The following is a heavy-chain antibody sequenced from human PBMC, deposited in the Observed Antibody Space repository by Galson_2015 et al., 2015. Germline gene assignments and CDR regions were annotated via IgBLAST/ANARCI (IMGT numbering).Heavy chain of an antibody. Sequence: SLRLSCAASGFTFSSYGMHWVRQAPGKGLEWVAVISYDGSNKYCADSVKGRFTISRDNSKNTLYLQMNSLRAEDTSVYYCAKDFMDLGASWGQGSLVTVSS. CDR3: AKDFMDLGAS. V-gene: IGHV3-30*18. D-gene: IGHD2-2*03. J-gene: IGHJ5*02. CDR2: ISYDGSNK. CDR1: GFTFSSYG.